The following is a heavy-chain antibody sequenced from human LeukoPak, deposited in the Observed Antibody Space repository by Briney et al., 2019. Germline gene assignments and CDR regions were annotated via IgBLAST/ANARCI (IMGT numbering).Heavy chain of an antibody. CDR2: IYSGGST. CDR1: GFTVSSNY. D-gene: IGHD5-24*01. Sequence: GGSLRLSCAASGFTVSSNYMSWVRQAPGKGLEWVSVIYSGGSTYYADSVKGRFTISRDNSKNTLYPQMNSLRAEDTAVYYCARGERWLQFDYWGQGTLVTVSS. CDR3: ARGERWLQFDY. V-gene: IGHV3-53*01. J-gene: IGHJ4*02.